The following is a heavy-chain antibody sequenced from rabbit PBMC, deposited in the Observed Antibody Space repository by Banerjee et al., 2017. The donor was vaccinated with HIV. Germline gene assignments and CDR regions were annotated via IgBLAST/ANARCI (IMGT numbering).Heavy chain of an antibody. J-gene: IGHJ4*01. CDR3: ARDLAGAIGWNFNL. CDR1: GFSFSDKYA. Sequence: QEQLEESGGDLVKPGRSLTLTCTASGFSFSDKYAMCWVRQAPGKGLEWIGCINTNSGNTVYASWAKGRFTISKTSSTTVPLQMTSLTAADTATYFCARDLAGAIGWNFNLWGPGTLVTVS. CDR2: INTNSGNT. V-gene: IGHV1S45*01. D-gene: IGHD4-1*01.